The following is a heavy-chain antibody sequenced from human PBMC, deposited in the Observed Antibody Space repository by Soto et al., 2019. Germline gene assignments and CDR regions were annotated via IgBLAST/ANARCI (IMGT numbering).Heavy chain of an antibody. J-gene: IGHJ6*02. V-gene: IGHV4-31*03. CDR2: IYYSGST. Sequence: QVQLQESGPGLVKPSQTLSLTCTVSGGSISSGGYYWSWIRQHPGKGLEWIGYIYYSGSTYYNPSLKSRVTISVDTSKNQFSLKLSSVTAADTAVYYCARDQVTMMGYYYGMDVWGQRTTVNVSS. D-gene: IGHD3-22*01. CDR3: ARDQVTMMGYYYGMDV. CDR1: GGSISSGGYY.